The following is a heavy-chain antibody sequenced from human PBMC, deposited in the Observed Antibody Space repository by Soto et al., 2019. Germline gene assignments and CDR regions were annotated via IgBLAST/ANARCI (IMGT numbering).Heavy chain of an antibody. J-gene: IGHJ5*02. CDR3: AREKTMVRGVTNWFDP. D-gene: IGHD3-10*01. V-gene: IGHV4-31*03. CDR1: GGSISSGGYY. CDR2: IYYSGST. Sequence: SETLSLTCTVSGGSISSGGYYWSWIRQHPGKGLEWIGYIYYSGSTYYNPSLKSRVTISVDTSKNQFSLKLSSVTAADTAVYYCAREKTMVRGVTNWFDPWGQGTLVTVSS.